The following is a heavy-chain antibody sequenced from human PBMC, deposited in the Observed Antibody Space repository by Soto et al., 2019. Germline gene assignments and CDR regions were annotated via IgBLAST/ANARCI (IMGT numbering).Heavy chain of an antibody. CDR3: ARDSAGYSYGSVHYYYYGMDV. J-gene: IGHJ6*02. CDR1: GYTFTSYG. V-gene: IGHV1-18*01. CDR2: ISAYNGNT. D-gene: IGHD5-18*01. Sequence: GAAVKVSCKASGYTFTSYGISWVRQAPGQGLEWMGWISAYNGNTNYAQKLQGRVTMTTDTSTSTAYMELRSLRSDDTAVYYCARDSAGYSYGSVHYYYYGMDVWGQGTTVTVSS.